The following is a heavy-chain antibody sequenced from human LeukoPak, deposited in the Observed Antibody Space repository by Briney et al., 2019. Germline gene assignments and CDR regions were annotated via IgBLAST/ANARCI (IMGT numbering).Heavy chain of an antibody. Sequence: GGSLRLSCAASGFTFSSYWMSWVRQAPGEGLEWVANIKQDGSEKYYVDSVKGRFTISRDNAKNSLFLQMNSLRAEDTGMYYCARGPAAGNVLGYWGQGTLVTVSS. CDR1: GFTFSSYW. V-gene: IGHV3-7*01. J-gene: IGHJ4*02. D-gene: IGHD6-19*01. CDR2: IKQDGSEK. CDR3: ARGPAAGNVLGY.